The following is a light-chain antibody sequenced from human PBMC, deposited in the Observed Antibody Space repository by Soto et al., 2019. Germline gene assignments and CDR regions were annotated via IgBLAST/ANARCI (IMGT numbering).Light chain of an antibody. CDR3: QQYYSYPPIT. J-gene: IGKJ5*01. CDR1: QGIHNF. Sequence: DIQMTQSPSSLSAFVGDSVTMSCRASQGIHNFLAWYQHKPGKAPKLLIFGASTLHSGVPSRFSGSGSGTDFTLTITNLQPEDVATYYCQQYYSYPPITFGQGTRLEIK. V-gene: IGKV1-27*01. CDR2: GAS.